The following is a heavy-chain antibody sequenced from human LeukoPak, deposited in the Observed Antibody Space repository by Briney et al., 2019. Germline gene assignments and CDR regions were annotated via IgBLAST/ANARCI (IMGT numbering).Heavy chain of an antibody. D-gene: IGHD3-10*01. J-gene: IGHJ4*02. CDR2: IKQDGSEK. CDR3: ARDRGPGSDHYFDY. CDR1: GFTFSSYW. Sequence: GGSLRLSCAASGFTFSSYWMSWVRQAPGKGLELVANIKQDGSEKYYVDSVKGRFTISRDNAKNSLYLQMNSLRAEDTAVYYCARDRGPGSDHYFDYWGQGTLVTVSS. V-gene: IGHV3-7*01.